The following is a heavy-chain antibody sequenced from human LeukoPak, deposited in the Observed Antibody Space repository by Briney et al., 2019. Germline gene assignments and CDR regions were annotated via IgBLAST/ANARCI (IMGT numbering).Heavy chain of an antibody. V-gene: IGHV3-15*01. J-gene: IGHJ4*02. CDR1: GFTFSNAW. CDR3: TTQAHYCSGGSCYSKYYFDY. CDR2: IKSKTDGGTT. Sequence: GGSLRLSCAASGFTFSNAWMSWVRQAPGKGLEWVGRIKSKTDGGTTDYAAPVKGRFTISRDDSKNTLYLQMNSLKTEDTAVYYCTTQAHYCSGGSCYSKYYFDYWGQGTLVTVSS. D-gene: IGHD2-15*01.